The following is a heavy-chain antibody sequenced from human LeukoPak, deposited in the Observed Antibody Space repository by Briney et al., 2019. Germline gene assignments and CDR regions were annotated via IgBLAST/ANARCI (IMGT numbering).Heavy chain of an antibody. J-gene: IGHJ5*02. Sequence: PSETLSLTCAVSGGSISSGGYSWSWIRQPPGKGLEWIGYIYHSGSTYYNPSLKSRVTISVDRSKNQFSLKLTSVTAADTAVYYCARSTRITMVRGIINCFDPWGQGTLVTVSS. CDR2: IYHSGST. D-gene: IGHD3-10*01. V-gene: IGHV4-30-2*01. CDR3: ARSTRITMVRGIINCFDP. CDR1: GGSISSGGYS.